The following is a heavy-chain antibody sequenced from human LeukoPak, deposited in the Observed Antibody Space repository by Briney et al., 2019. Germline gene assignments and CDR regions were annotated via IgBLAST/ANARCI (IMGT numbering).Heavy chain of an antibody. V-gene: IGHV3-53*01. CDR3: ARRAYFDY. CDR2: IYSGGST. Sequence: PGGSLRLSCVVSGFTFNRCWMSWVRQAPGKGLEWVSVIYSGGSTYYADSVKGRFTISRDNSKNTLYLQMNSLRAEDTAVYYCARRAYFDYWGQGTLVTVSS. CDR1: GFTFNRCW. J-gene: IGHJ4*02.